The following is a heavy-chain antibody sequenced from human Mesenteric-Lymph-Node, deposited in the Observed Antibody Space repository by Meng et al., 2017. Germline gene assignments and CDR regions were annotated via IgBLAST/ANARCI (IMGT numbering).Heavy chain of an antibody. CDR2: TNYKSKWYN. D-gene: IGHD5-12*01. V-gene: IGHV6-1*01. J-gene: IGHJ4*01. Sequence: QVQLQQSGPGLVQPSQTLSLTCAIPGDSVSSNSAAWIWIRQSPSRGLEWLGRTNYKSKWYNDYAVSVKRRITINPDTSRNQFSLQLNSVTPEDTAVYFCARERNSGPNHFDYWGQGILVTVSS. CDR1: GDSVSSNSAA. CDR3: ARERNSGPNHFDY.